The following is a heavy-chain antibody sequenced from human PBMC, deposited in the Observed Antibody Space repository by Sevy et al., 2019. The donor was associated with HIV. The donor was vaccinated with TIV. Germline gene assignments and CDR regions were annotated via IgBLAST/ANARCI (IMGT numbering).Heavy chain of an antibody. J-gene: IGHJ6*02. D-gene: IGHD1-26*01. V-gene: IGHV3-7*01. CDR1: EFTFSSYW. CDR2: IKQDGSEK. CDR3: ARSGGSYDNGMDV. Sequence: GESLKISCAASEFTFSSYWMSWVRQAPGKGLEWVANIKQDGSEKYYVDSVKGRFTISRDNAKNSLYLQMNSLRAEDTAVYYCARSGGSYDNGMDVWGQGTTVTVSS.